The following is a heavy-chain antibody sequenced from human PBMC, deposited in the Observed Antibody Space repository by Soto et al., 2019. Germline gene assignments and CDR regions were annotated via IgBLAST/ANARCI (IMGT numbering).Heavy chain of an antibody. CDR2: IHHDGST. D-gene: IGHD3-10*01. CDR1: GGSFSSHS. J-gene: IGHJ4*02. CDR3: ATYDVGTIVQDY. V-gene: IGHV4-34*01. Sequence: PSETLSLTCAIYGGSFSSHSKRWVRQPPGKGLEWIGEIHHDGSTNYNPSLKSRVTISGDTSKNQFSLELSSLTAADMAVYYCATYDVGTIVQDYWGQGTLATVSP.